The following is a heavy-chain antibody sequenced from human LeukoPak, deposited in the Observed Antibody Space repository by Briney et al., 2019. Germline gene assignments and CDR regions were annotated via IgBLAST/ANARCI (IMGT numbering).Heavy chain of an antibody. CDR3: ARSRVSVLRFLEWLSYGMDV. V-gene: IGHV1-69*13. CDR1: GGTFSSYA. Sequence: SVRVSCKASGGTFSSYAISWVRQAPGQGLEWMGGIIPIFGTANYAQKFQGRVTITADESTSTAYMELSSLRSEDTAVYYCARSRVSVLRFLEWLSYGMDVWGQGTTVTVSS. CDR2: IIPIFGTA. D-gene: IGHD3-3*01. J-gene: IGHJ6*02.